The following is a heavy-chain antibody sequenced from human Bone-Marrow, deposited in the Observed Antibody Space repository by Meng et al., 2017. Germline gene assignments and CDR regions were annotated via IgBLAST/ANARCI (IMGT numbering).Heavy chain of an antibody. D-gene: IGHD3-10*01. CDR3: AREEEDYYGSGNAFDI. J-gene: IGHJ3*02. Sequence: LSLTCAASGFTFSSYAMHWVRQAPGKGLEWVAVISYDGSNKYYADSVKGRFTISRDNSKNTLYLQMNSLRAEDTAVYYCAREEEDYYGSGNAFDIWGQGTMVTVSS. V-gene: IGHV3-30*04. CDR2: ISYDGSNK. CDR1: GFTFSSYA.